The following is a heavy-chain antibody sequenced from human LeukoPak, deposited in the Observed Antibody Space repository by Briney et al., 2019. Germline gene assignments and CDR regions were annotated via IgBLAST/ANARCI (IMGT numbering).Heavy chain of an antibody. J-gene: IGHJ4*02. CDR1: GFTVSSNY. V-gene: IGHV3-66*02. D-gene: IGHD3-22*01. Sequence: GGYLRLSCAASGFTVSSNYMSWVRQAPGKGLEWVSVIYSGGSTYYADSVKGRFTISRDNSKNTLYLQMNSLRAEDTAVYYCASARQYYYDSSGYDYWGQGTLVTVSS. CDR3: ASARQYYYDSSGYDY. CDR2: IYSGGST.